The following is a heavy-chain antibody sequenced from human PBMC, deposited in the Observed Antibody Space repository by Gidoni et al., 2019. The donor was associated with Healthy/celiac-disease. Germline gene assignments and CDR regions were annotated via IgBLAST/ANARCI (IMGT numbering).Heavy chain of an antibody. D-gene: IGHD5-18*01. CDR3: ARGPPVDTAMWGGMDV. Sequence: QVQLVESGGGVVQPGRSLRLSCAASGFTFSSYAMHWVRQAPGKGLEWVAVISYDGSNKYYADSVKGRFTISRDNSKNTLYLQMNSLRAEDTAVYYCARGPPVDTAMWGGMDVWGQGTTVTVSS. CDR1: GFTFSSYA. J-gene: IGHJ6*02. CDR2: ISYDGSNK. V-gene: IGHV3-30*04.